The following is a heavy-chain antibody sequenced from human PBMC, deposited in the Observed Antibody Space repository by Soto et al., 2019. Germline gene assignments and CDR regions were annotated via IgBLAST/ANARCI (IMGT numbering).Heavy chain of an antibody. CDR2: TSSYNTDT. Sequence: QVQLVQSGGEVKKPGASVKVSCKSSGYRFETYAMNWVRRAPGQGLEWMGWTSSYNTDTFYADKFQDRVSMTTDTSTGTAYMELRSLSSDDTAVYYCARSHGVIIGAMDVWGQGTAVTVSS. D-gene: IGHD3-3*01. J-gene: IGHJ6*02. CDR1: GYRFETYA. V-gene: IGHV1-18*01. CDR3: ARSHGVIIGAMDV.